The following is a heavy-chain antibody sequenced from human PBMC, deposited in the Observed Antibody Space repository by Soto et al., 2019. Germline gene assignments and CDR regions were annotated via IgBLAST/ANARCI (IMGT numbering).Heavy chain of an antibody. J-gene: IGHJ4*02. CDR1: GFTFSSYA. Sequence: PGGSLRLSCAASGFTFSSYAMSWVRQAPGKGLEWVSAIGGSGTSTYYADSVKGRFTISRDNSKNTLYLQMNSLRAEDTAVYYCAKTTRDSSGWYDFDYWGQGTLVTVSS. V-gene: IGHV3-23*01. D-gene: IGHD6-19*01. CDR2: IGGSGTST. CDR3: AKTTRDSSGWYDFDY.